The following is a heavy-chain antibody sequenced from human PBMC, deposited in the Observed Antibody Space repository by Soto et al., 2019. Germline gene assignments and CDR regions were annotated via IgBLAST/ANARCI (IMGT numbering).Heavy chain of an antibody. Sequence: SETLSLTCAVSGGSISSGGYSWSWIRQPPGKGLEWIGNIYHSGSTYYNPSLKSRVTISVDTSKNQFSLKLSSVTAADTAVYYCARHSSGWYNWFDPWGQGTLVTVSS. CDR1: GGSISSGGYS. J-gene: IGHJ5*02. V-gene: IGHV4-30-2*03. D-gene: IGHD6-19*01. CDR2: IYHSGST. CDR3: ARHSSGWYNWFDP.